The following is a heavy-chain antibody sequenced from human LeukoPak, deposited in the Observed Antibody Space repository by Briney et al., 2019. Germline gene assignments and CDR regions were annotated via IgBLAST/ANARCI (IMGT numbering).Heavy chain of an antibody. CDR2: ISSSGSTI. CDR1: GFTFSDYY. Sequence: PGGSLRLSCVASGFTFSDYYMSWIRQAPGKGLEWVSYISSSGSTIYYADSVKGRFTISRDNAKNSLYLQMNSLRAEDTAVYYCARGPDPYYDFWSGYYTYYYYYYMDVWGKGTTVTVSS. CDR3: ARGPDPYYDFWSGYYTYYYYYYMDV. V-gene: IGHV3-11*04. D-gene: IGHD3-3*01. J-gene: IGHJ6*03.